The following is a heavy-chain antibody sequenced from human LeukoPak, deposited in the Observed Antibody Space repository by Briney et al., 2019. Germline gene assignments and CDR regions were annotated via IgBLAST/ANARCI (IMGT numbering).Heavy chain of an antibody. CDR2: IYTSGST. CDR3: AREYSSSSGAYYFDS. Sequence: SETLSLTCTVSGGSISSYYWSWIRQPAGKGLEWIGRIYTSGSTNYNPSLKSRVTMSVDTSKNQFSLKLSSVPAADTAVYYCAREYSSSSGAYYFDSWGQGTLVTVSS. V-gene: IGHV4-4*07. D-gene: IGHD6-6*01. J-gene: IGHJ4*02. CDR1: GGSISSYY.